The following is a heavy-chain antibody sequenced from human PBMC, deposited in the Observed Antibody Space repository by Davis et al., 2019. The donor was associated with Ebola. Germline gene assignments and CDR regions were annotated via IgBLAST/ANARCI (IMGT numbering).Heavy chain of an antibody. CDR2: IWYDGSNK. CDR1: GFTFSRYG. Sequence: GESLKISCAASGFTFSRYGMHWVRQAPGEGLEWVTFIWYDGSNKYYADSVKGRFTISRDNSKNTLYLQMNSLRAEDTAVYYCAKVELRNYWGQGTLVTVSS. J-gene: IGHJ4*02. D-gene: IGHD3-10*01. CDR3: AKVELRNY. V-gene: IGHV3-30*02.